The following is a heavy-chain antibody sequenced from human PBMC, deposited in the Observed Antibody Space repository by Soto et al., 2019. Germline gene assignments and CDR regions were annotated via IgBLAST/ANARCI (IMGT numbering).Heavy chain of an antibody. D-gene: IGHD1-26*01. CDR3: VRDRSGSYLEGFDY. V-gene: IGHV3-7*01. CDR1: GFTFSSYW. CDR2: IKHDGSEK. Sequence: EVQLVESGGGLVHLGGSRRLSCAASGFTFSSYWMTWVRQAPGKGLEWVANIKHDGSEKYNVDSVKGRFTISRDNARNSVFLEMTRLRAEDTAVYSCVRDRSGSYLEGFDYWGQGTLVTVSS. J-gene: IGHJ4*02.